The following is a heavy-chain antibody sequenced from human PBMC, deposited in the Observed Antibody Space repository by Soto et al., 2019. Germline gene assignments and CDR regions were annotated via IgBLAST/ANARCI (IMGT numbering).Heavy chain of an antibody. J-gene: IGHJ6*02. CDR1: GFTFNIYG. Sequence: GGSLRLSCAASGFTFNIYGMHWVRQAPDKGLEWVALISYDGSNQYYADSVKGRFTISRDNSKNTLYLQMNSLRAEDTAVYYCARDGHGYGYGMDVWGQGTTVTVSS. V-gene: IGHV3-30*03. D-gene: IGHD1-1*01. CDR3: ARDGHGYGYGMDV. CDR2: ISYDGSNQ.